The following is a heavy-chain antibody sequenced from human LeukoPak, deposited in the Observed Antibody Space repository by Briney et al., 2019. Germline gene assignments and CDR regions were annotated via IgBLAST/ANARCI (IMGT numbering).Heavy chain of an antibody. CDR3: ARDSSMWLGFPWYFDL. Sequence: QTGGSLRLSCAASGFTFSSYAMHWVRQAPGKGLEYVSAISSNGGSTYYANSVKGRFTISRDNSKNTLYLQMGSLRAEDMAVYYCARDSSMWLGFPWYFDLWGRGTLVTVSS. V-gene: IGHV3-64*01. CDR2: ISSNGGST. J-gene: IGHJ2*01. CDR1: GFTFSSYA. D-gene: IGHD6-19*01.